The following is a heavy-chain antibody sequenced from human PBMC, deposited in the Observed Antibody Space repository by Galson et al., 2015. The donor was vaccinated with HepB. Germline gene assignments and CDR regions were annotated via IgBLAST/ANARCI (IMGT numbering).Heavy chain of an antibody. CDR3: ARCDFDAPPHATPVDV. J-gene: IGHJ6*04. CDR1: GYSFTNYW. CDR2: IYPGDSDT. D-gene: IGHD3-3*01. V-gene: IGHV5-51*01. Sequence: QSGAEVKKPGESLKISCKGSGYSFTNYWIGWVRQMPGKGLEWMGLIYPGDSDTRYSPSFQGQVTISADKSISTAYLQWSSLKASDTAMYYCARCDFDAPPHATPVDVWGKGTTVTVSS.